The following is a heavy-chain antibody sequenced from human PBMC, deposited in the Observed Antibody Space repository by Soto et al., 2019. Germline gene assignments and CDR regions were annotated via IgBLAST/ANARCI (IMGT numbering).Heavy chain of an antibody. V-gene: IGHV1-18*04. CDR1: GSTFTIYG. D-gene: IGHD5-18*01. J-gene: IGHJ4*02. CDR3: ARDGNWGIQLWVSFDY. CDR2: ISAYNGNT. Sequence: ASVKGSCKASGSTFTIYGISRLLQAPVQGLEWMGWISAYNGNTNYAQKLQGRVTMTTDTSTSTAYMELRSLRSDDTAVYYCARDGNWGIQLWVSFDYWGQGTLVTVSS.